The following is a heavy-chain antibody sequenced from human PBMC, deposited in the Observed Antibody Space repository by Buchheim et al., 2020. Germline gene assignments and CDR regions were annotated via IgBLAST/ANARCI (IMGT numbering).Heavy chain of an antibody. Sequence: QVQLQESGPGLVKPSETLSLTCTVSGGSVSSGSYYWSWIRQPPGKGLEWIGYIYYSGSTNYNPSLKSRVTISVDTSKNQFSLKLSSVTAADTAVYYCARTHKKQLVLGDYYYGMDVWGQGTT. CDR1: GGSVSSGSYY. CDR3: ARTHKKQLVLGDYYYGMDV. D-gene: IGHD6-13*01. J-gene: IGHJ6*02. V-gene: IGHV4-61*01. CDR2: IYYSGST.